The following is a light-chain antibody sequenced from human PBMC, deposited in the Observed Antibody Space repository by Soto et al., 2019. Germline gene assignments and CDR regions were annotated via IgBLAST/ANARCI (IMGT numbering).Light chain of an antibody. J-gene: IGKJ4*01. Sequence: ESMLTQSPVTLSLSPGERATLSCRASQSVSSDLAWYQQKPGQAPRLLIYDASNRATGIPARFSGSGSGTDFTLTISSLEPEDLAVYYCQQRSKRPLTFGGGTKVDIK. CDR3: QQRSKRPLT. CDR1: QSVSSD. V-gene: IGKV3-11*01. CDR2: DAS.